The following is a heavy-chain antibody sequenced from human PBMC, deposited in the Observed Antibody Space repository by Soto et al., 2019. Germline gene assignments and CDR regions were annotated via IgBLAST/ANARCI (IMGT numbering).Heavy chain of an antibody. D-gene: IGHD6-13*01. J-gene: IGHJ4*02. V-gene: IGHV1-46*01. Sequence: QVQLVQSGAEVKKPGASVKVSCKASGYIFTNYYIHWVRQAPGQGLEWMAIINPLPTSGSTNYAQEFQGRVTVTRDTSTSTVYMELNSRRSDDTAIYYFARDLAAAAYWGQGTLVTVSS. CDR3: ARDLAAAAY. CDR1: GYIFTNYY. CDR2: INPLPTSGST.